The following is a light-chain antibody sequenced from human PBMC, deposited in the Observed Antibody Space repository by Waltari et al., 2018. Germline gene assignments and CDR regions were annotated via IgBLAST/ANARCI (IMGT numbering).Light chain of an antibody. CDR2: DNT. CDR1: SSPCSGHRCNIRHNH. V-gene: IGLV1-51*01. CDR3: GAWDSSLSTWV. Sequence: QSVLTQPPSVSAAPGQRVTISCPGRSSPCSGHRCNIRHNHLSCYQQLPGTAPKLLIYDNTNRPSGISDRFSGSKSGTSATLGITGLQTGDEADYYCGAWDSSLSTWVFGGGTKLTVL. J-gene: IGLJ3*02.